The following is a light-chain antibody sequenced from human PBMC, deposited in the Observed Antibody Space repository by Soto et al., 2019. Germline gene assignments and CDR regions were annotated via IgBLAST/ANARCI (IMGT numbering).Light chain of an antibody. J-gene: IGKJ2*02. CDR3: QQSYSTPPGT. CDR2: AAS. Sequence: DIQMTQSPSSLSASVGDRVTITCRASQSICSYLNWYQQKPGKAPKLLIYAASSLQSGVPSRFSGSGSGTDFTLTISSLQPEDFATYYCQQSYSTPPGTFGQGTKLEIK. V-gene: IGKV1-39*01. CDR1: QSICSY.